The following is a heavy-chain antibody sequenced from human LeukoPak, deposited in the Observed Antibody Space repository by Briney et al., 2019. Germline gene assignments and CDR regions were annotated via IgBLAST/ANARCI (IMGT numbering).Heavy chain of an antibody. Sequence: SQTLSLTCTVSGDSISSGGYYWSWIRQHPGKGLEWIVYIYYSGSTYYNPSLKSRVTITVDTSKNQFSLKLSSGTAATTAEYYWARGTDTAMAKFDYWGQGTLVTVSS. J-gene: IGHJ4*02. V-gene: IGHV4-31*03. CDR3: ARGTDTAMAKFDY. CDR2: IYYSGST. D-gene: IGHD5-18*01. CDR1: GDSISSGGYY.